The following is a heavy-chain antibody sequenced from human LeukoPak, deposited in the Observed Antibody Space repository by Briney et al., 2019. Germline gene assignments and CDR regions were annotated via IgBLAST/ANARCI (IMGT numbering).Heavy chain of an antibody. V-gene: IGHV4-61*02. D-gene: IGHD3-22*01. CDR2: IHTSGST. J-gene: IGHJ4*02. CDR1: GGSISTANYY. CDR3: ARDRYYYDSSGRPFDY. Sequence: SETLSLTCTVSGGSISTANYYWGWIRQPAGKGLEWIGRIHTSGSTNYNPSLKSRVTMSVDTSKNQFSLKLSSVTAADTAVYYCARDRYYYDSSGRPFDYWGQGTLVTVSS.